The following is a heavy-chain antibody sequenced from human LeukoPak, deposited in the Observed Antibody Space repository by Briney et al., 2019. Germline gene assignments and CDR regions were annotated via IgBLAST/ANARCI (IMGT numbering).Heavy chain of an antibody. CDR2: VNTDGTVT. V-gene: IGHV3-74*01. CDR1: GFTFSKYW. Sequence: GGSLRLSCAASGFTFSKYWMLWVRQAPGKGLESVSRVNTDGTVTTYADSVKGRFTVSRDNADNTMFLQMNSVGDEDTAVYYCATKQWLAPPPDSWGQGTPVTVSS. J-gene: IGHJ4*02. D-gene: IGHD6-19*01. CDR3: ATKQWLAPPPDS.